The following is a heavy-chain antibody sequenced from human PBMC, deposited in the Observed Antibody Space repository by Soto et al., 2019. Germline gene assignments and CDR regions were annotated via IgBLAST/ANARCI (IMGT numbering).Heavy chain of an antibody. CDR1: GGSISSSSYY. CDR2: IYYSGST. Sequence: SETLSLTCTVSGGSISSSSYYWGWIRQPPGKGLEWNGSIYYSGSTNYNPSLKSRVTISVDTSKNQFSLKLSSVTAADTAVYYCARHYAVHYYDSSGYSSWFDPWGQGTLVTVSS. V-gene: IGHV4-39*01. J-gene: IGHJ5*02. D-gene: IGHD3-22*01. CDR3: ARHYAVHYYDSSGYSSWFDP.